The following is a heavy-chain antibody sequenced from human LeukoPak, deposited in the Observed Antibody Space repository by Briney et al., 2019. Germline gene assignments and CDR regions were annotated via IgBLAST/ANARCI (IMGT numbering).Heavy chain of an antibody. CDR1: GGSISSSSYY. D-gene: IGHD3-22*01. CDR3: AREQWAYRSYYASSGYHDY. J-gene: IGHJ4*02. V-gene: IGHV4-39*07. CDR2: IYTSGST. Sequence: TSETLSLTCTVSGGSISSSSYYWGWIRQPPGKGLEWIGRIYTSGSTNYSPSLKSRVTISVDTSRNQFSLNLTSVTAADTAMYYCAREQWAYRSYYASSGYHDYWGQGTLVTVSS.